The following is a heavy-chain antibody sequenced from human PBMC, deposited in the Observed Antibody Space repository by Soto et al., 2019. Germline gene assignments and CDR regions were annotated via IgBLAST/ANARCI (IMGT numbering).Heavy chain of an antibody. Sequence: PSETLSLTCTVSGGSVSSSTYSWGWIRQPPGKGLEWIGTIYYSGITYYNPSLQSRVTISVDTSKNQFSLRLSFVTAADAALYFCARQDVRAWGRFDPWGQGTLVTVSS. CDR1: GGSVSSSTYS. CDR3: ARQDVRAWGRFDP. V-gene: IGHV4-39*01. CDR2: IYYSGIT. D-gene: IGHD7-27*01. J-gene: IGHJ5*02.